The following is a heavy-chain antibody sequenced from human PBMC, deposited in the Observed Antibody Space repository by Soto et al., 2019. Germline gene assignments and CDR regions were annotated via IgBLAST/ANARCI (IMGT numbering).Heavy chain of an antibody. CDR3: AREYTAWPLAYGLDV. CDR1: GFTFSTYS. Sequence: PGGSLRVSCVGSGFTFSTYSIHWVRQAPGKGLEWVSSISSRSDIYYANSVKGRFTISRDNAKNSVSLQMNSLRAEDTAVYYCAREYTAWPLAYGLDVWGQGTTVTVSS. D-gene: IGHD2-2*02. V-gene: IGHV3-21*01. J-gene: IGHJ6*02. CDR2: ISSRSDI.